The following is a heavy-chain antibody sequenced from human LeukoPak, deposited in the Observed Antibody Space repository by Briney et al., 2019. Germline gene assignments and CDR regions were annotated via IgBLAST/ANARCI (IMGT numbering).Heavy chain of an antibody. V-gene: IGHV1-2*02. D-gene: IGHD3-22*01. CDR3: ARGKGLYYYDSSGYYGFDY. CDR1: GYTFTSYY. Sequence: GASVKVSCKASGYTFTSYYMHWVRQAPGQGLEWMGWINPNSGGTNYAQKFQGRVTMTRDTSISTAYMELSRLRSDDTAVYYCARGKGLYYYDSSGYYGFDYWGQGTLVTVSS. CDR2: INPNSGGT. J-gene: IGHJ4*02.